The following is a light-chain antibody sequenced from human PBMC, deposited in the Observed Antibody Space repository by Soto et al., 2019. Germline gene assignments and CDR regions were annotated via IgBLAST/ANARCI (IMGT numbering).Light chain of an antibody. CDR3: QQYNSYSPT. Sequence: DIQMTQSPSTLSASVGDRVTITCRASQSISTWLAWYQQEPGKAPKLLIHKASSLQSGVPSRFSGSGSGTDFTLHISSLHPDDFENYYRQQYNSYSPTYGQGKRVEIK. V-gene: IGKV1-5*03. J-gene: IGKJ1*01. CDR2: KAS. CDR1: QSISTW.